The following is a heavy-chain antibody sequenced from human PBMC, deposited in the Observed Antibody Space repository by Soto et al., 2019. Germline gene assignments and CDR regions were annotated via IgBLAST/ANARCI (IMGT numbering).Heavy chain of an antibody. CDR3: ATLAAAGPTGWFDP. V-gene: IGHV4-61*01. CDR1: GGSVSSGSYY. Sequence: SETLSLTCTVSGGSVSSGSYYWSWIRQPPGKGLEWIGYIYYSGSTNYNPSLKSRVTISVDTSKNQFSLKLSSVTAADTAVYYCATLAAAGPTGWFDPWGQGTLVTVSS. CDR2: IYYSGST. D-gene: IGHD6-13*01. J-gene: IGHJ5*02.